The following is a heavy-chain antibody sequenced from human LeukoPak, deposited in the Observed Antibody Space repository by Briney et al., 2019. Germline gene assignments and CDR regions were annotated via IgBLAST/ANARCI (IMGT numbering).Heavy chain of an antibody. D-gene: IGHD3-22*01. Sequence: ASVKVSCKASGYTFTSYYMHWVRQAPGQGLEWMGIINPSGGSTSYAQKFQGRVTMTRDTSTSTVYMELSSLRSEDTAVYYCAMNFNYYDSSGPITPFDYWGQETLVTVSS. CDR3: AMNFNYYDSSGPITPFDY. J-gene: IGHJ4*02. CDR2: INPSGGST. V-gene: IGHV1-46*03. CDR1: GYTFTSYY.